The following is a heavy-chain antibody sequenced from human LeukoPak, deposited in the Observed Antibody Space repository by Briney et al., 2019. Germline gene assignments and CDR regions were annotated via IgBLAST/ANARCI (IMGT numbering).Heavy chain of an antibody. J-gene: IGHJ5*02. V-gene: IGHV1-2*02. Sequence: ASVKVSCKASGYTFTGYYIHWVRQAPGQGLEWMGWINPNSGDTNYAQKFQGRVTMTRDTSISTAYMELSRLRPDDTAVYYCARRVRRGDNWFDPWGQGTLVTVSS. CDR2: INPNSGDT. CDR1: GYTFTGYY. CDR3: ARRVRRGDNWFDP. D-gene: IGHD3-10*01.